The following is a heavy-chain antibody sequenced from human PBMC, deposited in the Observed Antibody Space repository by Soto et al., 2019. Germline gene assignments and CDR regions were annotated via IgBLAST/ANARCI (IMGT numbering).Heavy chain of an antibody. V-gene: IGHV3-43*01. CDR1: GFNFNRFT. CDR3: AKERDCGGVCFYFDF. Sequence: EVQLVESGGLVVPPGGSLRLSCAASGFNFNRFTMHWLRQTPERGLEWVSYIGSDSGDIKYADSVRGRFTISRDNSENSVYLHLNSLRTEDTALYYCAKERDCGGVCFYFDFWGQGTLVTVSS. CDR2: IGSDSGDI. J-gene: IGHJ4*02. D-gene: IGHD2-21*02.